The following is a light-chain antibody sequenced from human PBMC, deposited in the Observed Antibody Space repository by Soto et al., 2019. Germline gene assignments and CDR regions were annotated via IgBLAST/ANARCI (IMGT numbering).Light chain of an antibody. Sequence: EIVLTQSPGTLSLSPGERATLSCRASQSVSSSHLAWYQQKPGQAPRLLIYGASSRATGIPDRFSGSGSGTDFTLTISRLEPEDFAVYYCQQYGSSPPLTFGQGTKVEIK. J-gene: IGKJ1*01. CDR2: GAS. V-gene: IGKV3-20*01. CDR1: QSVSSSH. CDR3: QQYGSSPPLT.